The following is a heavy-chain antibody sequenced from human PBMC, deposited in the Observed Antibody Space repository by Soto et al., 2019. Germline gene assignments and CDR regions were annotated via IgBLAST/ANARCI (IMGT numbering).Heavy chain of an antibody. CDR1: GFTFSSYA. J-gene: IGHJ4*02. V-gene: IGHV3-30*04. CDR2: ISYDGRSK. CDR3: ATDYVRGYSGPEFDY. D-gene: IGHD5-12*01. Sequence: GGSLRLSCAASGFTFSSYAMHWVRQGPGKGLEWVAEISYDGRSKYYADSVKGRFTISRDNSKNTLCLQMNSLRAEDTAVYYCATDYVRGYSGPEFDYWGQGTLVTVSS.